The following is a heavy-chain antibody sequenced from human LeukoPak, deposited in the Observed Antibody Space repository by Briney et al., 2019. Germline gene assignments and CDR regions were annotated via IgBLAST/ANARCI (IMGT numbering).Heavy chain of an antibody. Sequence: PSETLSLTCTVSGGSISTNNYYWSWIRRPAGKGLEWIGRIYSSGSTNYNPSLKSRVTISVATSKIQFSLKLSSVTAADTAVYYCARGSPWFGELRDSFDIWGQGTMATVSS. CDR2: IYSSGST. D-gene: IGHD3-10*01. CDR1: GGSISTNNYY. CDR3: ARGSPWFGELRDSFDI. V-gene: IGHV4-61*02. J-gene: IGHJ3*02.